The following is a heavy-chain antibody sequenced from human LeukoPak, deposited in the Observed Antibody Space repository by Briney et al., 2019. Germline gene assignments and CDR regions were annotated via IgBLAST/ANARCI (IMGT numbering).Heavy chain of an antibody. Sequence: GGSLRLSCAASGFTFSSYAMSWVRQAPGKGLEGVSGIRGSGGSTYNADSVKGRFTISRDNAKNSLYLQMNSLRAEDTAVYYCAKGGIYSSGWYDRRVDYWGQGTLVTVSS. CDR2: IRGSGGST. D-gene: IGHD6-19*01. J-gene: IGHJ4*02. V-gene: IGHV3-23*01. CDR3: AKGGIYSSGWYDRRVDY. CDR1: GFTFSSYA.